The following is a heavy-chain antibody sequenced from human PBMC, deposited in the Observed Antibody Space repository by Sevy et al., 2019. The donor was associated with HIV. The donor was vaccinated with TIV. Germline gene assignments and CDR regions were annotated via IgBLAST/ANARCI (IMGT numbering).Heavy chain of an antibody. CDR2: IYYSGST. V-gene: IGHV4-39*01. CDR1: GGSISSSSYY. D-gene: IGHD2-15*01. J-gene: IGHJ6*02. CDR3: ARHSPHRGVVVVAAPMDV. Sequence: SETLSLTCTVSGGSISSSSYYWGWIRQPPGKGLEWIGSIYYSGSTYYNPSLKSRVTISVDTSKNQFSLKLRSVTAADTAVYYCARHSPHRGVVVVAAPMDVWGQGTTVTVSS.